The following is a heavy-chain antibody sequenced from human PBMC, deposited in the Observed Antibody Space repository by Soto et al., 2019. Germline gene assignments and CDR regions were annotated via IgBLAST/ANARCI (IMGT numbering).Heavy chain of an antibody. J-gene: IGHJ6*02. CDR2: IYYSGNT. Sequence: PSETLSLTCTVSGGSISSTSHYWDWIRQPPGKGLEWIATIYYSGNTYYNPSLKSRVTISVDTSKNQFSLKVTSVTAADTAVYHCARRTTTSGYGMDVWGQGTTVTVSS. CDR1: GGSISSTSHY. D-gene: IGHD2-2*01. V-gene: IGHV4-39*01. CDR3: ARRTTTSGYGMDV.